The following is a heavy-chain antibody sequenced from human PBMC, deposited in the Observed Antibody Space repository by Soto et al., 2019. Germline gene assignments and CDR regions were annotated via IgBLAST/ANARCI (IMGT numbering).Heavy chain of an antibody. J-gene: IGHJ5*02. Sequence: EMYLVDSGGGLVQPGGSLRLSCAASGFSVTASYMIWVRQAPGKGLEFVSVIWTNGGTVYADSVKGRFILSRDNSMNTVYLQMNRLRVEDTAVYYCARAEVDMPTPWGQGTLATVSS. CDR1: GFSVTASY. CDR2: IWTNGGT. V-gene: IGHV3-66*01. D-gene: IGHD2-15*01. CDR3: ARAEVDMPTP.